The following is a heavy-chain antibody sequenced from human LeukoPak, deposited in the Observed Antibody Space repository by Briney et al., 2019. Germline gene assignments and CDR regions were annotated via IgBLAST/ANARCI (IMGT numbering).Heavy chain of an antibody. V-gene: IGHV4-34*01. CDR2: INHSGST. D-gene: IGHD2-8*01. J-gene: IGHJ3*02. Sequence: SETLSLTCAVYGGSFSGYYWSWIRQPPGKGLEWIGEINHSGSTNYNPPLKSRVTISVDTSKNQFSLKLSSVTAADTAVYYCARDPSATNAFDIWGQGTMVTVSS. CDR1: GGSFSGYY. CDR3: ARDPSATNAFDI.